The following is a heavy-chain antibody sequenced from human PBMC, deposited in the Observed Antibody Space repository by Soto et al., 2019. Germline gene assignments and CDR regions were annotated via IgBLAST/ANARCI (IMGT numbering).Heavy chain of an antibody. CDR2: IIPLFRTP. D-gene: IGHD4-4*01. CDR1: GGTFSSYA. CDR3: ARDNGRPQLGGNYYYIMDV. J-gene: IGHJ6*02. V-gene: IGHV1-69*12. Sequence: QVQLVQSGAAVKEPGSSVKVSCQASGGTFSSYAISWVRQAAGQGLEWMGGIIPLFRTPDYAQRFQGRVTITADESTSTAYMELSSLRSEDTAVYYCARDNGRPQLGGNYYYIMDVWGQGTTITVSS.